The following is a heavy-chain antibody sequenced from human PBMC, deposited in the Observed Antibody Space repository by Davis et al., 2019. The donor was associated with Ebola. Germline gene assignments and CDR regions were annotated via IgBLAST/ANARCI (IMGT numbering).Heavy chain of an antibody. CDR1: GYSFTTYG. D-gene: IGHD3-3*01. CDR3: ARVGDPRFHAMDV. CDR2: IGVYNGKT. V-gene: IGHV1-18*01. J-gene: IGHJ6*04. Sequence: ASVKVSCKPTGYSFTTYGLSWVRQAPGQGLEWVGWIGVYNGKTDYAPKFKGRVDMTADFSTNIVYMDLRSLRSDDTAVYYCARVGDPRFHAMDVWGKGTTVTVSP.